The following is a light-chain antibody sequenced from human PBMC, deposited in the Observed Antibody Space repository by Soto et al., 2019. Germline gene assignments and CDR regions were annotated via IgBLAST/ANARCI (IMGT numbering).Light chain of an antibody. Sequence: QSVLTQPPSVSGAPGQRITLACTGSNSNIGAGYDVHWYRQFPGAAPKALLSTKSHRPSGVPDRFSASKSGNTASLTISGLQAEDEADYYCSSYSSSSTLRLFGGGTKVTVL. J-gene: IGLJ2*01. CDR1: NSNIGAGYD. CDR3: SSYSSSSTLRL. CDR2: TKS. V-gene: IGLV1-40*01.